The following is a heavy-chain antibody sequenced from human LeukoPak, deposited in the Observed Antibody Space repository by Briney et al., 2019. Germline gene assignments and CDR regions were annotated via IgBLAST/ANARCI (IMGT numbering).Heavy chain of an antibody. D-gene: IGHD6-19*01. CDR2: INHSGST. J-gene: IGHJ4*02. CDR3: ARGLQKAVAGTFDY. CDR1: GGSFSGYY. Sequence: ETLSLTCAVYGGSFSGYYWSWIRQPPGKGLEWIGEINHSGSTNYNPSLKSRVTISVDTSKNQFSLKLSSVTAADTAVYYCARGLQKAVAGTFDYWGQGTLVTVSS. V-gene: IGHV4-34*01.